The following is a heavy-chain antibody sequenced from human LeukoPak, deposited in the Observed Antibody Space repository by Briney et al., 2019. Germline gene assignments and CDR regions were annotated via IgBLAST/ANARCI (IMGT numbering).Heavy chain of an antibody. D-gene: IGHD5-12*01. CDR2: IYYSGST. V-gene: IGHV4-59*08. Sequence: SETLSLTCTVSGGSISSYYWSWIRQPPGKGLEWIWYIYYSGSTNYNPSLKSRVTISVDTSKNQFSLKLSSVTAADTAMYYCARQGIVATHPLDYWGQGTLVTVSS. CDR1: GGSISSYY. J-gene: IGHJ4*02. CDR3: ARQGIVATHPLDY.